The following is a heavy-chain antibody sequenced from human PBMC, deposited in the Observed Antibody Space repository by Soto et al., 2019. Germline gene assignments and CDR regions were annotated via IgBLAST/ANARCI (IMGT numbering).Heavy chain of an antibody. CDR1: GFTFSSYA. V-gene: IGHV3-23*01. Sequence: GGSLRLSCAASGFTFSSYAMSWVRQAPGKGLEWVSAISGSGGSTYYADSVKGRFTISRDNSKNTLYLQMNSLRAEDTAVYYCANLGLRYCSGGSCYPLFDYYYGMDVWGQGTTVTVSS. J-gene: IGHJ6*02. D-gene: IGHD2-15*01. CDR3: ANLGLRYCSGGSCYPLFDYYYGMDV. CDR2: ISGSGGST.